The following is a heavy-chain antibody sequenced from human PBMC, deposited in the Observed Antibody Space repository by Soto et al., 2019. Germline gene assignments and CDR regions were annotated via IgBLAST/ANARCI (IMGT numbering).Heavy chain of an antibody. CDR1: GFTFSSYG. J-gene: IGHJ6*01. CDR2: ISYDGSNK. CDR3: AKGADTDYYYYGMDV. Sequence: QVQLVESGGGVVQPGRSLRLSCAASGFTFSSYGMHWVRQAPGKGLEWVAVISYDGSNKYYADSVKGRFTISRDNSKNTLYLQMNSLRAEDTAVYYCAKGADTDYYYYGMDVW. V-gene: IGHV3-30*18. D-gene: IGHD6-25*01.